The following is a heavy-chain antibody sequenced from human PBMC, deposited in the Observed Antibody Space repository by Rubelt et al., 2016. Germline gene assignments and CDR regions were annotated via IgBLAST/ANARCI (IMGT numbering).Heavy chain of an antibody. V-gene: IGHV3-74*03. Sequence: EVHLLESGGGLVQPGGSLRLSCEGSGFTFSSHWMHWVRQVPGKGLVWVSRLSDDGTRPTYADPVKGRFTISRDNSKNTLYLQMNSLRAEDTAMYYCAREGQQLPYLDYWGQGTLITVSS. CDR3: AREGQQLPYLDY. D-gene: IGHD6-13*01. CDR2: LSDDGTRP. J-gene: IGHJ4*02. CDR1: GFTFSSHW.